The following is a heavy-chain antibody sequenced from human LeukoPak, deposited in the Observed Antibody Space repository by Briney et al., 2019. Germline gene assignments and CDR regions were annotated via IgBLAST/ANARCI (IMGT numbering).Heavy chain of an antibody. J-gene: IGHJ6*03. CDR3: ARGIKLYYYYMDV. V-gene: IGHV1-8*02. Sequence: ASVKVSCKASGYTFTAYYMHWVRQATGQGLEWMGWMNPNSGNTGYAQKFQGRVTMTRNTSISTAYMELSSLRSEDTAVYYCARGIKLYYYYMDVWGKGTTVTISS. CDR2: MNPNSGNT. CDR1: GYTFTAYY. D-gene: IGHD5-24*01.